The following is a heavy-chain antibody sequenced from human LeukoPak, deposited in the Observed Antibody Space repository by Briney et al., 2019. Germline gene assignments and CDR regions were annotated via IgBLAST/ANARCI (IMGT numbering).Heavy chain of an antibody. CDR3: AKRLTSGWAFDY. D-gene: IGHD6-19*01. Sequence: GGSLRLSCAASGFTFSSYAMTWVRQAPGKGLEWVSAISGSGGSTYYADSVKGRFTISRDNSKNTLYLQMNSLRAEDTAVYYCAKRLTSGWAFDYWGQGTLVTVSS. CDR2: ISGSGGST. J-gene: IGHJ4*02. V-gene: IGHV3-23*01. CDR1: GFTFSSYA.